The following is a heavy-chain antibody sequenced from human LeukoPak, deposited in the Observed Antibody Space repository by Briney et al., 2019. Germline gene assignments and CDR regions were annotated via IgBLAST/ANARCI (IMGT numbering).Heavy chain of an antibody. CDR2: ISSNTGNP. V-gene: IGHV7-4-1*02. CDR1: GYTFTSYS. Sequence: ASVKVSCKASGYTFTSYSLNWVRQAPGQGLDWMGWISSNTGNPTYAQGFTGRFVFSLDSSVNTAYLQISSLEAEDTAVYYCARKKVEPDRYFDYWGQGTLVTVSS. J-gene: IGHJ4*02. D-gene: IGHD1-14*01. CDR3: ARKKVEPDRYFDY.